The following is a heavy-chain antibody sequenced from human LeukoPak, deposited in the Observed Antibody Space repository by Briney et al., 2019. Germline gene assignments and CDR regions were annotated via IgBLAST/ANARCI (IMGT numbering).Heavy chain of an antibody. CDR1: GFTFSNYG. CDR3: AKGLQAWSSSSLFDP. V-gene: IGHV3-30*02. Sequence: GGSLRLSCAASGFTFSNYGMHWVRQAPGKGLEWISFIRFDGENKYYADSVKGRFTISRDNSKNTLYLQTNSLRTEDTAVYYCAKGLQAWSSSSLFDPWGQGTLVTVSS. J-gene: IGHJ5*02. CDR2: IRFDGENK. D-gene: IGHD6-6*01.